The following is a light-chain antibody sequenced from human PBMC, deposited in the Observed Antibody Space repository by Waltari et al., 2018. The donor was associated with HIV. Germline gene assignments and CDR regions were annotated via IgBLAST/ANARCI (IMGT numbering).Light chain of an antibody. CDR1: KIVSKS. Sequence: SYVLTQPPSVSVAPGGTATITCGGNKIVSKSVHWYQQKPGQAPLLVIYDSARPSAIPVRLSGSNSGTTAPLTISRVEAGDEADYYCQVWDSSSEHYVFGTWTKVTVL. CDR3: QVWDSSSEHYV. J-gene: IGLJ1*01. CDR2: YDS. V-gene: IGLV3-21*04.